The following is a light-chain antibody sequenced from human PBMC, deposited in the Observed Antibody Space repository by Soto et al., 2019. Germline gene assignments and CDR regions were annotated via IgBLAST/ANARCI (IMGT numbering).Light chain of an antibody. CDR3: QQRSNWPIT. J-gene: IGKJ5*01. CDR1: ETIRGL. V-gene: IGKV3-11*01. Sequence: EILLTQSPSTLPLSPGERATLSCRASETIRGLLAWYQQRPGKPPRLLIYDASTRATGIPARFSGSGSGTDFTLTISSLEPEDFEVYYCQQRSNWPITFGQGTRLEIK. CDR2: DAS.